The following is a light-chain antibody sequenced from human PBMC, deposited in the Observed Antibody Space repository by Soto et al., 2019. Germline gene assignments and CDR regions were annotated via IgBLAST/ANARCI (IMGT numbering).Light chain of an antibody. V-gene: IGKV1-8*01. CDR1: QGISSY. CDR3: QQYYSYPRT. J-gene: IGKJ1*01. CDR2: AAS. Sequence: SSLSASTGDRVTITCRASQGISSYLAWYQQKPGKAPKLLIYAASTLQSGVPSRFSGSGSGTDFTLTISCLQSEDFATYYCQQYYSYPRTFGQGTKVDIK.